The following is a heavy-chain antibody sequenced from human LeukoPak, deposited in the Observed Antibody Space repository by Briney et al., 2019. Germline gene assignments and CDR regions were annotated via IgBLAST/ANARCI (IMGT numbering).Heavy chain of an antibody. D-gene: IGHD5-24*01. CDR2: ISGSGGTT. J-gene: IGHJ4*01. V-gene: IGHV3-23*01. Sequence: TGGSLRLSCAASGFTFNTYAMGWVRQAPGKGLEWVSAISGSGGTTYYADSVKGRFTISRDNSKNTLYLQMSSLRADDTAIYYCAKGDGDTSAYYFDYWGRGTLVTVSS. CDR1: GFTFNTYA. CDR3: AKGDGDTSAYYFDY.